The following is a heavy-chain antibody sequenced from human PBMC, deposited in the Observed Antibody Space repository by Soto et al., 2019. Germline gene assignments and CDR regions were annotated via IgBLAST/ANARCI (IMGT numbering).Heavy chain of an antibody. CDR1: GFTFSSYG. D-gene: IGHD6-13*01. J-gene: IGHJ4*02. CDR3: AKDQGSSWYEIDY. CDR2: IWCSGSST. V-gene: IGHV3-33*06. Sequence: GSLRLSCAASGFTFSSYGMHWVRQAPGKGLEWVAVIWCSGSSTYYADSVKGRFTISRDNSKNTLYLQMNSLRAEDTAVYYCAKDQGSSWYEIDYWGQGTLVTVSS.